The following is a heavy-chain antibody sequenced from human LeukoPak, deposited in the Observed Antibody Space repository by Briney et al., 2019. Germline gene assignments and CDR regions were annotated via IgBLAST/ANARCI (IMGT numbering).Heavy chain of an antibody. CDR3: ARSQSSSLIDY. V-gene: IGHV3-33*01. J-gene: IGHJ4*02. Sequence: GGSLRLSCAASGFSFSAYGVHWVRQAPGKGLEWVAVIWYDGSSKDYADSVKGRFTLSRDNSKNTLYLQMNSLTGEDTAVYYCARSQSSSLIDYWGQGTLVTVSS. CDR1: GFSFSAYG. CDR2: IWYDGSSK. D-gene: IGHD6-13*01.